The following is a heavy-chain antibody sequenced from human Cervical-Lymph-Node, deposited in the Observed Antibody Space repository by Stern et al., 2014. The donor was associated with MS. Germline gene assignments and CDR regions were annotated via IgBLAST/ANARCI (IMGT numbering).Heavy chain of an antibody. CDR3: ARDYEDTSMLFDH. CDR1: GFTFSSYG. D-gene: IGHD2-8*01. Sequence: VQLVESGGAVVQPGRSLRLSCAASGFTFSSYGMHWVRQATGKGLEWVTVISLCGNHNYYAASEKGRLTISRDNSKNTLHLQMNSVTPDDTAIYYCARDYEDTSMLFDHWGQGTLVTVSS. V-gene: IGHV3-30*03. J-gene: IGHJ4*02. CDR2: ISLCGNHN.